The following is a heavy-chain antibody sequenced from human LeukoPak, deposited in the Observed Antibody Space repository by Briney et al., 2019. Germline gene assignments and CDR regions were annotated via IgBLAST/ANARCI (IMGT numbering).Heavy chain of an antibody. Sequence: SETLSLTCAVSGGSISSGGYSWSWIRQPPGTGLEWIGYIYHSGSTYYNPSLKSRVTISVDRSKNQFSLKLSSVTAADTAVYYCARDGNYGDYFDYWGQGTLVTVSS. CDR3: ARDGNYGDYFDY. V-gene: IGHV4-30-2*01. J-gene: IGHJ4*02. CDR2: IYHSGST. D-gene: IGHD4-17*01. CDR1: GGSISSGGYS.